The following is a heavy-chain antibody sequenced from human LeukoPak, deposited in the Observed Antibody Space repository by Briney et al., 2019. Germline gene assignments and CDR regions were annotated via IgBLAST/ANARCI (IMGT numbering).Heavy chain of an antibody. CDR3: AKVNDYVWGSYRFLDY. CDR2: ISGSGGST. CDR1: GFTFSSYA. D-gene: IGHD3-16*02. J-gene: IGHJ4*02. Sequence: PGGSLRLSCAAFGFTFSSYAMSWVRQAPGKGLEWVSAISGSGGSTYYADSVKGRFTISRDNSKNTLYLQMNSLRAEDTAVYYCAKVNDYVWGSYRFLDYWGQGTLVTVSS. V-gene: IGHV3-23*01.